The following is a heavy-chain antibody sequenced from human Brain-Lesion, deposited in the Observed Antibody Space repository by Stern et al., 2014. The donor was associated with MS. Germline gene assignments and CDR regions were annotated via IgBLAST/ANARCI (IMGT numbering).Heavy chain of an antibody. V-gene: IGHV3-7*01. Sequence: VQLVESGGGLVQPGGSLRLSCAASGFTFSSYWMNWVRQAPGKGLEWVANKKEDGSETFYVDSVKGRFTISRDKTKNSLYLQMNSLRAGDTAVYYCARGSDTWGQGTLVTVSS. J-gene: IGHJ5*02. D-gene: IGHD2-15*01. CDR2: KKEDGSET. CDR3: ARGSDT. CDR1: GFTFSSYW.